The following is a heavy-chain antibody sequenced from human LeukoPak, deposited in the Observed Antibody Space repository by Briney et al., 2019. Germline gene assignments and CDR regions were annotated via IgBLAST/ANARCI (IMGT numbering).Heavy chain of an antibody. CDR2: INPSGGST. V-gene: IGHV1-46*03. CDR1: GYTFTSYY. J-gene: IGHJ5*02. D-gene: IGHD2-8*01. Sequence: ASVKASCKASGYTFTSYYMHWVRQAPGQGLEWMGIINPSGGSTSYAQKFQGRVTMTRDTSTSTVYMELSSLRSEDTAVYYCARASYGVEGCPGPWGQGTLVTVSS. CDR3: ARASYGVEGCPGP.